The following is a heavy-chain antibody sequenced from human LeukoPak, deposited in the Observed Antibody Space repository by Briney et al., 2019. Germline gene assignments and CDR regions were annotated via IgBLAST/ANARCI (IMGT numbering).Heavy chain of an antibody. CDR1: GFTFSDYY. CDR2: ISSSGSTI. V-gene: IGHV3-11*01. D-gene: IGHD6-6*01. J-gene: IGHJ6*04. Sequence: GGSLRLSCAVSGFTFSDYYMSWIRQAPGKGLEWVSYISSSGSTIYYADSVKGRFTISRDNAKNSLYLQMNSLRAEDTAVYYCARVGGYSSSSREEVWGKGTTVTVSS. CDR3: ARVGGYSSSSREEV.